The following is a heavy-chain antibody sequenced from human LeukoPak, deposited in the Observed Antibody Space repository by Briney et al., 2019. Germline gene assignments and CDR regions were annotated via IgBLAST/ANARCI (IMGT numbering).Heavy chain of an antibody. D-gene: IGHD1-1*01. CDR2: TYSDGST. V-gene: IGHV3-53*01. J-gene: IGHJ6*02. Sequence: PGGSLRLSCAASGFTFSSYSMNWVRQAPGKGLEWVSLTYSDGSTSYTDSVKGRFTISRDNSKNTLSLQLNSLRAEDTAVYYCARDGGSSTMEPTGGYYYYGMDVWGQGTTVTVSS. CDR1: GFTFSSYS. CDR3: ARDGGSSTMEPTGGYYYYGMDV.